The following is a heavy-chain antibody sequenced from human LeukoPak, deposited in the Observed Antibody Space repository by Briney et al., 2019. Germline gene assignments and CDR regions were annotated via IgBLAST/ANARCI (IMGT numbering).Heavy chain of an antibody. CDR3: ARDKEDIVVVVPATAGFFDY. CDR1: GYTFTSYG. V-gene: IGHV1-18*01. J-gene: IGHJ4*02. Sequence: WASVKVSCKASGYTFTSYGISWVRQAPGQGLEWMGWISAYNGNTKYAQKLQGRVTMTTDTSTSTAYMELRSLRSDDTAVYYCARDKEDIVVVVPATAGFFDYWGQGTLVTVSS. CDR2: ISAYNGNT. D-gene: IGHD2-15*01.